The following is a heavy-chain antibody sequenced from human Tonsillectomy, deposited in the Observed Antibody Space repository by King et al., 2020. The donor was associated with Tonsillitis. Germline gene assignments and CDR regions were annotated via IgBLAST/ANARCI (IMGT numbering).Heavy chain of an antibody. J-gene: IGHJ4*02. V-gene: IGHV4-30-4*01. CDR3: SRGEGTTGGFDY. Sequence: VQLQESGPGLVKPSQTLSLICSVSGGSIRTGDFYWSWIRQPPGKGLEWMGYIYYSGTTYDNPSLQGRVSMSVDASKNQFSLKLRSVTAADTAVYYCSRGEGTTGGFDYWGQGTLVTVSS. D-gene: IGHD1-7*01. CDR1: GGSIRTGDFY. CDR2: IYYSGTT.